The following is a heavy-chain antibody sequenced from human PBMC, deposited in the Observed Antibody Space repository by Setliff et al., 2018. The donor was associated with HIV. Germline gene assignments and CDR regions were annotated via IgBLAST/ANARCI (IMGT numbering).Heavy chain of an antibody. CDR1: GYSIISDGYY. CDR3: TRGPEGVAGGDY. Sequence: PSETLSLTCSVSGYSIISDGYYWGWIRQPPGRGLEWIGSIYYDGITHYNPSLRSRVTISVDRSKRQFSLNLSSVTAADTAIYYCTRGPEGVAGGDYWGQGILVTVSS. CDR2: IYYDGIT. D-gene: IGHD3-3*01. V-gene: IGHV4-39*07. J-gene: IGHJ4*02.